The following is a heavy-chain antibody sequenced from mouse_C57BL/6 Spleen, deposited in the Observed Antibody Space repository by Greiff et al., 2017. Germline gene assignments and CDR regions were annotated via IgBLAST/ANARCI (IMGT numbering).Heavy chain of an antibody. V-gene: IGHV1-4*01. J-gene: IGHJ4*01. CDR2: INPSSGYT. Sequence: VQLKESGAELARPGASVKMSCKASGYTFTSYTMHWVKQRTGKGLEWIGYINPSSGYTKYNQKFKDKATLTADKSSSTAYMQLSSLTSEDSAVYYCARSRDPYYAMDYWGQGTSVTVSS. D-gene: IGHD3-3*01. CDR1: GYTFTSYT. CDR3: ARSRDPYYAMDY.